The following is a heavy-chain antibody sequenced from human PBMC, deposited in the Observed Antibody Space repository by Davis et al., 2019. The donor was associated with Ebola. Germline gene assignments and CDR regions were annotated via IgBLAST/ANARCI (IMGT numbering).Heavy chain of an antibody. Sequence: GESLKISCVASEFTFSYYALSWVRQAPGEGVGWVSAISGSGGSTYYADSVKGRFTISRDNSKNTLYLQMNSLRAEDTAVYYCAKDALPRMTAAASIYDYWGQGTLVTVSS. D-gene: IGHD6-13*01. CDR3: AKDALPRMTAAASIYDY. CDR1: EFTFSYYA. V-gene: IGHV3-23*01. CDR2: ISGSGGST. J-gene: IGHJ4*02.